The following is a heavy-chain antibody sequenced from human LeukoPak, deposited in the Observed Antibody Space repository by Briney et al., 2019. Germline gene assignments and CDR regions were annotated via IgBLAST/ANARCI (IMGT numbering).Heavy chain of an antibody. CDR3: ARGQCSGGSCYSNWFDP. Sequence: ASVKVSCKASGYTFTSYDINWVRQATGQGLEWMGWMNTNSGNTGYAQKFQGSVTMTRNTSISTAYMELSSLRSEDTAVYYCARGQCSGGSCYSNWFDPWGQGTLVTVSS. D-gene: IGHD2-15*01. V-gene: IGHV1-8*01. CDR1: GYTFTSYD. J-gene: IGHJ5*02. CDR2: MNTNSGNT.